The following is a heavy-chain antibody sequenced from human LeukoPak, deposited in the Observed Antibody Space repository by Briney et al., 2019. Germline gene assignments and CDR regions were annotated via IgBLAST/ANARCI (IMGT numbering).Heavy chain of an antibody. CDR3: TRSLPPVDY. CDR1: GFTFSGSA. D-gene: IGHD2-15*01. J-gene: IGHJ4*02. Sequence: GGSMRLSCAASGFTFSGSAMHWVRQASGKGLEWVGHSRSKAYNYATAYAASVKGSFTTSRDDSKNTAYLQMNSLKTEDPAVYYCTRSLPPVDYWGQGPLVTVSS. V-gene: IGHV3-73*01. CDR2: SRSKAYNYAT.